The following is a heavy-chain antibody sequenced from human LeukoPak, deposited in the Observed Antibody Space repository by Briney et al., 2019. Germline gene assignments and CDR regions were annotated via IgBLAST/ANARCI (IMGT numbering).Heavy chain of an antibody. D-gene: IGHD5-18*01. CDR3: ARGVDRRGYSYGSSDY. Sequence: ASVRVSCKASGYTFTSYTMNWVRQAPGQGLEWVGRINTNTGNPTYAQGFTGRFVFSLDTSVSTAYLQISSLKAEDTAVYYCARGVDRRGYSYGSSDYWGQGTLVTVSS. V-gene: IGHV7-4-1*02. J-gene: IGHJ4*02. CDR2: INTNTGNP. CDR1: GYTFTSYT.